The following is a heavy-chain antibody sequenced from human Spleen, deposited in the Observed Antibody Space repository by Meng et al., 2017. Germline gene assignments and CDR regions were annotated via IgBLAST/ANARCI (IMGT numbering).Heavy chain of an antibody. V-gene: IGHV3-23*01. D-gene: IGHD3-10*01. CDR3: AKYSYGLGDYLDY. J-gene: IGHJ4*02. CDR2: LSGGGFTT. Sequence: GGSLRLSCAASGFTVSSNYMNWVRQAPGKGLEWVSALSGGGFTTYYADSVKGRFAISRHNSKNTLYLQMNSLRAEDTALYYCAKYSYGLGDYLDYWGQGALVTGSS. CDR1: GFTVSSNY.